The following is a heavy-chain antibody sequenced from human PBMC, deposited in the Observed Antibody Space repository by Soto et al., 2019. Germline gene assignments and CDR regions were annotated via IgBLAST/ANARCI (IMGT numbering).Heavy chain of an antibody. V-gene: IGHV4-31*03. CDR3: ARAKKGIAAAENWFDP. J-gene: IGHJ5*02. Sequence: SETLSLTCTVSGSSISSGGYYWSWIRQHPGKGLEWFGYIYYSGSTYYNPSLESRVTISVDTSKNQFSLKLSSVTAADTAVYYCARAKKGIAAAENWFDPWGQGTLVTVSS. D-gene: IGHD6-13*01. CDR2: IYYSGST. CDR1: GSSISSGGYY.